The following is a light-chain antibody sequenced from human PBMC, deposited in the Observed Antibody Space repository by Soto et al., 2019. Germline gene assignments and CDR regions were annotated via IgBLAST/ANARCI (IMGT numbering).Light chain of an antibody. V-gene: IGKV3-11*01. CDR1: QSVSRS. J-gene: IGKJ1*01. CDR2: DAS. CDR3: HQRSNWPRT. Sequence: EIVLTQSPAALSLSPGERATLSCRASQSVSRSLAWYQQKPGQAPRLLIYDASNRVTGIPARFSGSGSGTDFTLTISSLEPEDFAIYYCHQRSNWPRTFGQGTKVGIK.